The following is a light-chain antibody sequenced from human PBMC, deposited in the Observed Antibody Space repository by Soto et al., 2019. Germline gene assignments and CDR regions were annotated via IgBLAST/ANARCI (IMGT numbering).Light chain of an antibody. J-gene: IGLJ1*01. CDR2: EVS. CDR3: GAWDDRLTAYV. CDR1: SSDVGGYNY. Sequence: QSVLTQPASVSGSPGQSITISCTGTSSDVGGYNYVSWYQQHPGKAPKLMIYEVSNRPSGVSNRFSGSKSGNTASLGITGLQTGDEADYYCGAWDDRLTAYVFGSGTKVTVL. V-gene: IGLV2-14*01.